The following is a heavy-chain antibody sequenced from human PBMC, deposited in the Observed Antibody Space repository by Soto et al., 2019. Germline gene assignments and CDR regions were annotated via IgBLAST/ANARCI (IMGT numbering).Heavy chain of an antibody. J-gene: IGHJ5*02. D-gene: IGHD2-2*01. CDR3: AIHWVEGIVVVPAAIYWFDP. CDR2: IYYSGST. V-gene: IGHV4-39*01. CDR1: GGSISSSSYY. Sequence: SETLSLTCTVSGGSISSSSYYWGWIRQPPGKGLEWIGSIYYSGSTYYNPSLKSRVTISVDTSKNQFSLKLSSVTAADTAVYYCAIHWVEGIVVVPAAIYWFDPWGQGTLVTVSS.